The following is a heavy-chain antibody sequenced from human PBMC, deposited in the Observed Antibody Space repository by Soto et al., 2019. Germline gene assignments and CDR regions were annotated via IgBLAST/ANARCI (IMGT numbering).Heavy chain of an antibody. V-gene: IGHV3-7*01. CDR1: EFTFDKYY. CDR3: ARGNWNYYYGFDV. Sequence: EVQLVESGGGLVQPGGSLRLSCAASEFTFDKYYMTWVRQSPGKGPEWVANIKPDGSEQYYVDSVKGRFTISRDNANKSLYIQMNSLRAEDTAVYFCARGNWNYYYGFDVWGQGTTVTVSS. CDR2: IKPDGSEQ. D-gene: IGHD1-20*01. J-gene: IGHJ6*02.